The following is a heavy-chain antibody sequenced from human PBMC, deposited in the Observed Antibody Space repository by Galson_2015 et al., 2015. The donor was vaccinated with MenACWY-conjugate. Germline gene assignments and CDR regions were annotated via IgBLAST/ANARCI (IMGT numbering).Heavy chain of an antibody. J-gene: IGHJ4*02. CDR1: GDSISSHH. V-gene: IGHV4-59*08. D-gene: IGHD7-27*01. Sequence: SETLSLTCPVSGDSISSHHWSWFRQPPGKGLEWIAYIRETGSLKDNPSLKSRVTMSADKSNNQFSLRLISVTAADTAVYYCARLPTWGSSFGYFDYWGRGSLVAVSS. CDR2: IRETGSL. CDR3: ARLPTWGSSFGYFDY.